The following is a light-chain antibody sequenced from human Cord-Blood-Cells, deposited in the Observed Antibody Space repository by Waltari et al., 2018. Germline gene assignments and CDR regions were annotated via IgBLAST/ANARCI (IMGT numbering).Light chain of an antibody. Sequence: IEITQPPSPLSASLGDRVPITCRASQSISSYLNSYHQKPGKAPKLLIYAASSLQSGVPSRFSGSGSGTDFTLTISSLQPEDFATYYCQQSYSTPFTFGPGTKVDIK. J-gene: IGKJ3*01. CDR3: QQSYSTPFT. CDR2: AAS. V-gene: IGKV1-39*01. CDR1: QSISSY.